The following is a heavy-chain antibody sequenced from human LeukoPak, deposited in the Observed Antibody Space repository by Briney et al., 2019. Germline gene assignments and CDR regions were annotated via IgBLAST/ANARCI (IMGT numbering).Heavy chain of an antibody. CDR1: GFTFSSYA. Sequence: GGSLRLSCAASGFTFSSYAMSWVRQAPGKGLEWVSVISGSGGSTYYADSVKGRFTISRDNSKNTLYLQMNSLRAEDTAVYYCAKDYRYSGSYPSGDYWGRGTLVTVSS. CDR2: ISGSGGST. CDR3: AKDYRYSGSYPSGDY. J-gene: IGHJ4*02. V-gene: IGHV3-23*01. D-gene: IGHD1-26*01.